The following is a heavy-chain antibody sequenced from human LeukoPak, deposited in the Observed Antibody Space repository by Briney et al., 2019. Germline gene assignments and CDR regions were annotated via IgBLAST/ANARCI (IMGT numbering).Heavy chain of an antibody. Sequence: GGSLRLSYAASGFTFSSYWMSWVRRAPGKGLEWVANIKQDGSEKYYVDSVKGRFTISRDNAKNSLYLQMDSLRAEDTAVYYCAKGNFRLDYWGQGTLVTVSS. V-gene: IGHV3-7*01. CDR2: IKQDGSEK. CDR1: GFTFSSYW. D-gene: IGHD1-7*01. CDR3: AKGNFRLDY. J-gene: IGHJ4*02.